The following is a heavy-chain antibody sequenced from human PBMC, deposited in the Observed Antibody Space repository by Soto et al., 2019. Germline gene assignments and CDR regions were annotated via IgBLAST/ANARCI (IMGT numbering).Heavy chain of an antibody. Sequence: SETLSLTCAVYGGSFSGYYWSWIRQPPGKGLGWIGEINHSGSTNYNPSLKSRVTISVDTSKNQFSLKLSSVTAADTAVYYCARALDSSSSLFWRRYYGLDVWGQGTTVTVSS. J-gene: IGHJ6*02. V-gene: IGHV4-34*01. CDR1: GGSFSGYY. CDR3: ARALDSSSSLFWRRYYGLDV. D-gene: IGHD6-6*01. CDR2: INHSGST.